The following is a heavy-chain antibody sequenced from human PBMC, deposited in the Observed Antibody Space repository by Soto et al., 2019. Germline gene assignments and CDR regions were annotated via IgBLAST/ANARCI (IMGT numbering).Heavy chain of an antibody. CDR2: ISSDESNK. V-gene: IGHV3-30-3*01. J-gene: IGHJ4*02. Sequence: QVQLVESGGGVVRPGESLRLSCAASGYRFNAYTIHWVRQAPGRGLEWVALISSDESNKYYADSVKGRFTISRDDSEKTLFLQMNSLRPEDTAVYYCARGSYNWNDFPFDHWGQGTLVTVSS. D-gene: IGHD1-1*01. CDR1: GYRFNAYT. CDR3: ARGSYNWNDFPFDH.